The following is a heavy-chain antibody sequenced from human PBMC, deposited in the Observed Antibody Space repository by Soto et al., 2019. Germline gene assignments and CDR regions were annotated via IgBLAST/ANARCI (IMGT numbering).Heavy chain of an antibody. D-gene: IGHD2-2*01. CDR3: AKDLFSRSCSSTSCYSPGMDV. CDR2: ISGSGGST. Sequence: EVQLLESGGGLVQPGGSLRLSCAASGFTFSSYAMSWVRQAPGKGLEWVSAISGSGGSTYYADSVKGRFTISRDNSKNTLYLQMNSLRAEDTAVYYCAKDLFSRSCSSTSCYSPGMDVWGQGTTVTVSS. J-gene: IGHJ6*02. V-gene: IGHV3-23*01. CDR1: GFTFSSYA.